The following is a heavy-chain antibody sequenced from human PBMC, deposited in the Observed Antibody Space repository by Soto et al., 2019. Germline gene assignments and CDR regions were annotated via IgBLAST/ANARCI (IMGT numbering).Heavy chain of an antibody. J-gene: IGHJ4*02. D-gene: IGHD3-3*01. CDR1: GGTFSSYA. V-gene: IGHV1-69*13. Sequence: SVKVSCKASGGTFSSYAISWVRQAPGQGLEWMGGIIPIFGTANYAQKFQGRVTITADESTSTAYIELSSLRSEDTAVYYCARGGYYYDFWSGYYTGGLDYWGQGTLVTVSS. CDR3: ARGGYYYDFWSGYYTGGLDY. CDR2: IIPIFGTA.